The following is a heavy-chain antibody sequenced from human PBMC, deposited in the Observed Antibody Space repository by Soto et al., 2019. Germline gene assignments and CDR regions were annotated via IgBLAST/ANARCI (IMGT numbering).Heavy chain of an antibody. CDR1: GFTFSSYS. CDR2: ISSSSSYI. V-gene: IGHV3-21*01. J-gene: IGHJ4*02. Sequence: GGSLRLSCAASGFTFSSYSMNWVRQAPGKGLEWVSSISSSSSYIYYADSVTGRFTISKDNAKNSRYLQMNSLRPEDTAVYYCARQKPPSYNYDSSGYSTGNTFDYWGQGSLVTVSS. D-gene: IGHD3-22*01. CDR3: ARQKPPSYNYDSSGYSTGNTFDY.